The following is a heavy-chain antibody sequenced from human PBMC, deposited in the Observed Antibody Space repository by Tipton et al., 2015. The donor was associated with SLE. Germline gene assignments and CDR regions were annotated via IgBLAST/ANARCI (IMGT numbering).Heavy chain of an antibody. J-gene: IGHJ4*02. CDR1: GGSISFDY. V-gene: IGHV4-59*08. Sequence: TLSLTCTVSGGSISFDYWSWIRQPAGKGLEWIGQMFSSGTTTYNPSLKSRVTVSVDTSKSQFSLKLTSVTAADTAVYYCARRRGASGLFDSWGQGILVTVSS. CDR2: MFSSGTT. CDR3: ARRRGASGLFDS.